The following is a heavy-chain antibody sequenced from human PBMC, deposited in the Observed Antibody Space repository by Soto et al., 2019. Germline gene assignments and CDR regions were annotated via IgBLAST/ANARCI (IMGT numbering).Heavy chain of an antibody. V-gene: IGHV3-23*01. J-gene: IGHJ4*02. D-gene: IGHD4-17*01. CDR3: AKSIRTTLSVYDY. CDR1: EFTFTSFT. Sequence: GGSMILSCAAAEFTFTSFTMNWVSKEPGKGLEWVSAISGSGYNTYDAVSVRGRFTISRDNSMNMLYLQMNSLRGDDTAVYFCAKSIRTTLSVYDYWGQGALVTVSS. CDR2: ISGSGYNT.